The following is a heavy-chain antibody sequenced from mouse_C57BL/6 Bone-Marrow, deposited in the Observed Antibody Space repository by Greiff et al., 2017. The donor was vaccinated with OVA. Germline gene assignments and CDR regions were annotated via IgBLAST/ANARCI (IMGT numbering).Heavy chain of an antibody. CDR1: GYTFTSYW. J-gene: IGHJ1*03. D-gene: IGHD1-1*01. CDR2: IYPGSGST. V-gene: IGHV1-55*01. Sequence: QVQLQQSGAELVKPGASVKMSCKASGYTFTSYWITWVKQRPGQGLEWIGDIYPGSGSTNYNEKFKSKATLTVDTSSSTAYMQLSSLTSEDSAVYYCARTNYYGSSYDWYFDVWGTGTTVTVSS. CDR3: ARTNYYGSSYDWYFDV.